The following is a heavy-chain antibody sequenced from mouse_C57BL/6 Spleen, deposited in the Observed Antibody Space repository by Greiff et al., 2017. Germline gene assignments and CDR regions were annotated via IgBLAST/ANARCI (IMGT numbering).Heavy chain of an antibody. CDR2: INPSNGGT. Sequence: VQLLQPGTELVKPGASVKLSCTASGYTFTSYSMHWVKQRPGQGLEWIGNINPSNGGTNYHENFKGKATLSVDKSCSTDYLQLSRRTAEDSAVYYGARSWGLGREGYFDVWGTGTTVTVSS. CDR1: GYTFTSYS. J-gene: IGHJ1*03. CDR3: ARSWGLGREGYFDV. D-gene: IGHD2-13*01. V-gene: IGHV1-53*01.